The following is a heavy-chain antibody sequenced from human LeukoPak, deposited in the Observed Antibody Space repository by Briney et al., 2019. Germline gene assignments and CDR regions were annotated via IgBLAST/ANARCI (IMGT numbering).Heavy chain of an antibody. CDR3: ARRQGCSSTSCPPDS. CDR1: GYSFTTYW. CDR2: IYPGDSDT. J-gene: IGHJ4*02. D-gene: IGHD2-2*01. V-gene: IGHV5-51*01. Sequence: PGESLKISCSGSGYSFTTYWIGWVRQLPGKGLEWRGIIYPGDSDTRYSPSFQGQVTMSADKSINTAYLQWSSLKASDTAMYYCARRQGCSSTSCPPDSWGQGTLVTVSS.